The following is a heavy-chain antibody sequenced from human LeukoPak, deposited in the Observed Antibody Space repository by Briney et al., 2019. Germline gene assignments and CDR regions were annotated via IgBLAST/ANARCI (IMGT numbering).Heavy chain of an antibody. Sequence: SVKVSCKASGGTFSSYAISWVRQAPGQGLEWMGGIIPIFGTANYAQKFQGRVTITADESTSTAYMELSSLRSEDTAVYYCARGGDVVVVAAIFSYWGQGTLVTVSS. CDR2: IIPIFGTA. D-gene: IGHD2-15*01. V-gene: IGHV1-69*13. CDR1: GGTFSSYA. CDR3: ARGGDVVVVAAIFSY. J-gene: IGHJ4*02.